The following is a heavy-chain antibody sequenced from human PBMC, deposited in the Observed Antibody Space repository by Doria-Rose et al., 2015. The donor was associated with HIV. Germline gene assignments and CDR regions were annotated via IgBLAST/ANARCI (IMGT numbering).Heavy chain of an antibody. CDR1: GVSLSSPGMG. V-gene: IGHV2-26*01. Sequence: QVQLVQSGPVLVKPTETLTLTCTVSGVSLSSPGMGVSWIRQPPGKALEWLANISLDDERSYKTSLKSRLTIPRCTSKSQVVLTMTDMDPVDTATYYCARIKSSRWYHKYYFDFWGQGTLVIVSA. J-gene: IGHJ4*02. CDR3: ARIKSSRWYHKYYFDF. D-gene: IGHD6-13*01. CDR2: ISLDDER.